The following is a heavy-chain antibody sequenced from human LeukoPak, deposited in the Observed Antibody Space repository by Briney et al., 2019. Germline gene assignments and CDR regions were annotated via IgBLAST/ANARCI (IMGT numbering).Heavy chain of an antibody. D-gene: IGHD3-22*01. CDR2: IKQDGSEK. CDR3: ARDLGVVIAHYYYYYMDV. Sequence: GGSLRLSCAASGFTFSSYWMSWVCQAPGKGLEWVANIKQDGSEKYYVDSVKGRFTISRDNAKNSLYLQMNSLRAEDTAVYYCARDLGVVIAHYYYYYMDVWGKGTTVTVSS. J-gene: IGHJ6*03. V-gene: IGHV3-7*01. CDR1: GFTFSSYW.